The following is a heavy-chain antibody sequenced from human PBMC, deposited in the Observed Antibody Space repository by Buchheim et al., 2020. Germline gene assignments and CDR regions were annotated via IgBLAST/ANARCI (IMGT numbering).Heavy chain of an antibody. V-gene: IGHV3-23*01. CDR2: ISGSGGST. CDR1: GFTFSSYA. CDR3: AKDWPRLIQYSGSPRGNYFDY. J-gene: IGHJ4*02. Sequence: EVQLLESGGGLVQPGGSLRLSCAASGFTFSSYAMSWVRQAPGKGLEWVSAISGSGGSTYYADSVKGRFTISRDNSKNTLYLQMNSLRAEDTAVYYCAKDWPRLIQYSGSPRGNYFDYWGQGTL. D-gene: IGHD1-26*01.